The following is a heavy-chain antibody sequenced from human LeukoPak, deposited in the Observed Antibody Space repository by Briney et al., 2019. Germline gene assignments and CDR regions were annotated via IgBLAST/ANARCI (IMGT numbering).Heavy chain of an antibody. Sequence: SETLSLTCTVSGGSVSGSSYYWGWIRQPPGKGLEWIGSIYYSGSTYYNPSLKSRVTISVDTSKNQFSLKLSSVTAADTAVYYCAREDDSSDDYWGQGTLVTVSS. V-gene: IGHV4-39*02. D-gene: IGHD3-22*01. J-gene: IGHJ4*02. CDR3: AREDDSSDDY. CDR1: GGSVSGSSYY. CDR2: IYYSGST.